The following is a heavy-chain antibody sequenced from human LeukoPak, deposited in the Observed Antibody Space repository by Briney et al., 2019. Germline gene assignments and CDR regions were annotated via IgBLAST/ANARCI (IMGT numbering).Heavy chain of an antibody. J-gene: IGHJ4*02. CDR1: GGSFSGYY. CDR2: INHSGST. V-gene: IGHV4-34*01. CDR3: ARDRRAYGFDY. Sequence: SETLSLTCAVYGGSFSGYYWSWIRQPPGKGLEWIGEINHSGSTNYNPSLKSRVTISVDTSKNQFSLKLSSVTAADTAVYYCARDRRAYGFDYWGQGTLVTVSS. D-gene: IGHD3-10*01.